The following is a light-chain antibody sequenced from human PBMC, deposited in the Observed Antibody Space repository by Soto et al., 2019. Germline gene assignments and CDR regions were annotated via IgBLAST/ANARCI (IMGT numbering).Light chain of an antibody. V-gene: IGLV2-14*01. Sequence: QSVLTQPASVSGSPGQSITISCTGSGRDIGAYNYVSWYQQHPGKAPKLIIYEVENRPSGVSNRFSASKSAFTASLTISGLQAEDEADYYCSSYTTSYFYVSGPGTKVTVL. CDR3: SSYTTSYFYV. CDR1: GRDIGAYNY. J-gene: IGLJ1*01. CDR2: EVE.